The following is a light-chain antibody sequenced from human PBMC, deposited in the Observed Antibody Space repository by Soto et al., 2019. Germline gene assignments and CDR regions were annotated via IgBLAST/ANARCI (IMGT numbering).Light chain of an antibody. Sequence: QSVLTQPPSASGTPGQRVTISCSGSSSNIGSNTVNWYQQLPGTAPKLLIYSNNQRPSGVPDRFSGSKSGTSASLAISGLQSEDMAVYYCAAWDDSLNGYVFGTGTKVTVL. CDR2: SNN. CDR3: AAWDDSLNGYV. CDR1: SSNIGSNT. J-gene: IGLJ1*01. V-gene: IGLV1-44*01.